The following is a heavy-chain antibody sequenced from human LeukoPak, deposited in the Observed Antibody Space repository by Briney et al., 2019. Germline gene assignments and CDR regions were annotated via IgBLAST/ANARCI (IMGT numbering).Heavy chain of an antibody. V-gene: IGHV3-21*01. J-gene: IGHJ3*02. D-gene: IGHD6-19*01. CDR2: ISSGTGSYI. Sequence: GGSLRLSCVASGFSFSSYSMNWVRQAPGKGLEWVSTISSGTGSYIYYADSVRGRFTISRDNAKNSLYLQMNSLRAEDTAVYYCASGLRIAVAGTIFPDAFDIWGQGTMVTVSS. CDR1: GFSFSSYS. CDR3: ASGLRIAVAGTIFPDAFDI.